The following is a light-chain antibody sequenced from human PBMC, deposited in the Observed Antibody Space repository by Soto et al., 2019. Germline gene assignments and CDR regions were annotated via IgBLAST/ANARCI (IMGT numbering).Light chain of an antibody. V-gene: IGKV2-28*01. CDR1: QSLLYSNGYNY. CDR2: LGS. J-gene: IGKJ1*01. CDR3: MQALQTPRT. Sequence: DTVMTQSPLSLPVTPGEPASISCRSSQSLLYSNGYNYLDWYLQKPGQSPQLLIYLGSNRASGVPERFSGSGSGTDFTLKISRVEAEDVGVYYCMQALQTPRTFGQGTKVEIK.